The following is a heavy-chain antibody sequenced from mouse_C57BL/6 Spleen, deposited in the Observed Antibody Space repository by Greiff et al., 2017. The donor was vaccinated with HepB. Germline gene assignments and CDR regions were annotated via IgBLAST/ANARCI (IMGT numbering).Heavy chain of an antibody. V-gene: IGHV1-15*01. D-gene: IGHD1-1*01. Sequence: VQLQQSGAELVRPGASVTLSCKASGYTFTDYEMHWVKQTPVHGLEWIGAIDPETGGTAYNQKFKGKAILTADKSSSTAYMELRSLTSEDSAVYYCTRNPYYYGSSYGAMDYWGQGTSVTVSS. CDR3: TRNPYYYGSSYGAMDY. CDR1: GYTFTDYE. CDR2: IDPETGGT. J-gene: IGHJ4*01.